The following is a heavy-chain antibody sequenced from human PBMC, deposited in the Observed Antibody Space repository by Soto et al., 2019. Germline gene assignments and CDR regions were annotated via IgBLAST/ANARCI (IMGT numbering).Heavy chain of an antibody. CDR3: ARQRGIAARPPHYFDY. J-gene: IGHJ4*02. Sequence: GESLKISCAASGFTFSSYAMSWVRQAPGKGLEWVSAISGSGGSTYYADSVKGRFTISRDNSKNTLYLQMNSLRAEDTAVYYCARQRGIAARPPHYFDYWGQGTLVTVSS. D-gene: IGHD6-6*01. V-gene: IGHV3-23*01. CDR1: GFTFSSYA. CDR2: ISGSGGST.